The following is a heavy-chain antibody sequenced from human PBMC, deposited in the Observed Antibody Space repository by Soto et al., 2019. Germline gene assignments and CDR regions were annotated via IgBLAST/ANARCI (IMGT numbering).Heavy chain of an antibody. J-gene: IGHJ4*02. D-gene: IGHD3-22*01. CDR2: ISYDGSNK. V-gene: IGHV3-30*18. CDR3: AKDLKVYYYDSSGYYPLDY. CDR1: GFTFSSYG. Sequence: GGSLRLSCAASGFTFSSYGMHWVRQAPGKGLEWMAVISYDGSNKYYADSVKGRFTISRDNSKNTLYLQMNSLRAEDTAVYYCAKDLKVYYYDSSGYYPLDYWGQGTLVTVSS.